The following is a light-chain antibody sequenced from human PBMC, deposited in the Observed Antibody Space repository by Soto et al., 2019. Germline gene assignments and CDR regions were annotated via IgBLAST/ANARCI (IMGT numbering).Light chain of an antibody. CDR2: GAS. CDR3: HQYGGSPPYT. CDR1: QSVSSSY. V-gene: IGKV3-20*01. Sequence: EIVLTQSPGTLSLSPGERATLSCRVSQSVSSSYLAWYQQKPGQAPRLLIYGASSRATGIPDRFSGSGSGKDFTLTISRLEPEDFAVYYCHQYGGSPPYTFGQGTKLEIK. J-gene: IGKJ2*01.